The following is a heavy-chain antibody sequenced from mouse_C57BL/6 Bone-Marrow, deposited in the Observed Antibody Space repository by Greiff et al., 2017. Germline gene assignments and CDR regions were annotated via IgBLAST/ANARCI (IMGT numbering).Heavy chain of an antibody. CDR3: ARLFCYEYYCDY. J-gene: IGHJ2*01. Sequence: VQLQESGAELVKPGASVKLSCKASGYTFTEYTIHWVKQRSGQGLEWIGWFYPGSGSIKYNEKFKDKATLTADKSSSTVYMELSRLPSEDSAVYFCARLFCYEYYCDYWGQGTTLTVSS. D-gene: IGHD2-4*01. V-gene: IGHV1-62-2*01. CDR2: FYPGSGSI. CDR1: GYTFTEYT.